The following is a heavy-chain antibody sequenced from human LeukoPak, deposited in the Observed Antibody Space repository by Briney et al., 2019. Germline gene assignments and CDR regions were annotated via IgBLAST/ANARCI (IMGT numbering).Heavy chain of an antibody. CDR3: ARDRVVVPAAMPAY. D-gene: IGHD2-2*01. Sequence: GGSLRLSCAASGFTFSSYWMSWVRQAPGKGLEWVANIKQDGSEKYYVDSVKGRFTISRDNSKNTLYLQMNSLRAEDTAVYYCARDRVVVPAAMPAYWGQGTLVTVSS. CDR2: IKQDGSEK. CDR1: GFTFSSYW. V-gene: IGHV3-7*01. J-gene: IGHJ4*02.